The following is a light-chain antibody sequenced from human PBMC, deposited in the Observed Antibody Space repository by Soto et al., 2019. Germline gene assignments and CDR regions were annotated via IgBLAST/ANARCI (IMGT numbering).Light chain of an antibody. CDR3: QQRSNWPRT. J-gene: IGKJ1*01. CDR2: DAS. V-gene: IGKV3-11*01. Sequence: EIVLTQSPATLSLSPGERATLSCRASQSVSSYLAWYQQKPGQAPRLLIFDASNWATGIPARFSGSGSGTDFTLPISSLEPEDFAVYYCQQRSNWPRTFGQGTKVEIK. CDR1: QSVSSY.